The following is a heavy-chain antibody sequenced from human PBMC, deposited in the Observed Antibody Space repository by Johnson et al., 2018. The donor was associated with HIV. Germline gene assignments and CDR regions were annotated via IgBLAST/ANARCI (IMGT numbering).Heavy chain of an antibody. Sequence: QVQLVESGGGVVQPGRSLRLSCAASGFTFSSYGMHWVRQAPGKGLEWVAVIWYDGSNKYYADSVKGRFTISRDNSKNTLYLQMNSLRAEDTAVYYCAKGGGSGWLNDAFDIWGQGTMVTVSS. D-gene: IGHD6-19*01. J-gene: IGHJ3*02. V-gene: IGHV3-33*06. CDR2: IWYDGSNK. CDR1: GFTFSSYG. CDR3: AKGGGSGWLNDAFDI.